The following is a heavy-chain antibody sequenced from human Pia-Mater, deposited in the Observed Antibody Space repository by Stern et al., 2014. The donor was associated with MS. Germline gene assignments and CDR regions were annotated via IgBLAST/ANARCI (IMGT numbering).Heavy chain of an antibody. CDR3: ARVDSSSWDFDY. CDR2: IYYSGST. D-gene: IGHD6-13*01. CDR1: GGSISSGGYY. V-gene: IGHV4-31*03. J-gene: IGHJ4*02. Sequence: VQLVESGPGLVKPSQTLSLTCTVSGGSISSGGYYWSWIRQHPGKGLEWIGYIYYSGSTYYTPSLKSRVTISVDTSKNQFSLKLSSVTAADTAVYYCARVDSSSWDFDYWGQGTLVTVSS.